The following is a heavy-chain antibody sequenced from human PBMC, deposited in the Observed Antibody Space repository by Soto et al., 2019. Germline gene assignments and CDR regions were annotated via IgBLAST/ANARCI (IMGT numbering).Heavy chain of an antibody. D-gene: IGHD2-15*01. V-gene: IGHV4-31*02. J-gene: IGHJ6*02. Sequence: LCGGSISSGGYYWSWIRQHPGKGLEWIGYIYYSGSTYYNPSLKSRVTISVDTSKNQFSLKLSSVTAADTAVYYCARQDMAHSYYYYYYGMDVWGQGTTVTVSS. CDR2: IYYSGST. CDR1: GGSISSGGYY. CDR3: ARQDMAHSYYYYYYGMDV.